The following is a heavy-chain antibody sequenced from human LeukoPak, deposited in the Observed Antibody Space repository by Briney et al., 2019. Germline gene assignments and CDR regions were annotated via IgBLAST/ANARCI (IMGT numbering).Heavy chain of an antibody. CDR3: AKLPLRRGPDAFDI. D-gene: IGHD4-17*01. V-gene: IGHV3-30*02. Sequence: GGSLRLSCAASGFTFSSYWMSWVRQAPGKGLEWVAFIRYDGSNKYYADSVKGRFTISRDNSKNTLYLQMNSLRAEDTAVYYCAKLPLRRGPDAFDIWGQGTMVTVSS. J-gene: IGHJ3*02. CDR1: GFTFSSYW. CDR2: IRYDGSNK.